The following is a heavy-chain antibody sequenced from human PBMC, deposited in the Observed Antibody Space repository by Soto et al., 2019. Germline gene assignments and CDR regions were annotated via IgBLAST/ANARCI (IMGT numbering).Heavy chain of an antibody. CDR2: ISYDGSNK. J-gene: IGHJ3*02. CDR3: AKALSPIAIFDAFDI. V-gene: IGHV3-30*18. Sequence: QVQLVESGGGVVQPGRSLRLSCAASGFTFSSYGMHWVRQAPGKGLEWVAVISYDGSNKYYADSVKGRFTISRDNSKNTLYLKMNSLRAEDTAVYYCAKALSPIAIFDAFDIWGQGTMVTVSS. D-gene: IGHD3-9*01. CDR1: GFTFSSYG.